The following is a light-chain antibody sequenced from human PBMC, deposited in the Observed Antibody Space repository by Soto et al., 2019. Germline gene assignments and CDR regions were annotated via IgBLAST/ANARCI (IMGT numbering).Light chain of an antibody. CDR2: GAS. Sequence: DIVLTQSPDTLSLSPGERATLSCRASQSVSSNYLAWYQQKPVQATRLLIYGASTRATGIPDRFSGSGSGTDFTLTISRLEPEDFAVYYCQQYGSSSYTFGQGTRLEIK. CDR3: QQYGSSSYT. CDR1: QSVSSNY. V-gene: IGKV3-20*01. J-gene: IGKJ2*01.